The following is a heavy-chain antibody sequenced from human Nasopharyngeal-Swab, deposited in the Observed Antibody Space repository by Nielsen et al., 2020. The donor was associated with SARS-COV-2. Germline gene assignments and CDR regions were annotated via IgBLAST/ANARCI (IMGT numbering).Heavy chain of an antibody. V-gene: IGHV3-15*01. CDR2: IKSKTDGGTT. J-gene: IGHJ4*02. Sequence: GESLKISCAASGFTFSNAWMSWVRQAPGKGLEWVGRIKSKTDGGTTDYAAPVKGRFTISRDDSKNTLYLQMNSLKTEDTAVYYCVSGVSDWAITICGVVVSSFDYWGQGTLVTVSS. CDR1: GFTFSNAW. D-gene: IGHD3-3*01. CDR3: VSGVSDWAITICGVVVSSFDY.